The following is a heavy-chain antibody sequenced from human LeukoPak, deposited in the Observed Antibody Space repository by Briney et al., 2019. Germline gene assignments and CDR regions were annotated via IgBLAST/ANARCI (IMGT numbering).Heavy chain of an antibody. CDR2: INPNSGGT. CDR3: ARVTKNYYDSSGYLNAFDI. D-gene: IGHD3-22*01. V-gene: IGHV1-2*02. CDR1: GYTFTGYY. J-gene: IGHJ3*02. Sequence: ASVKVSCKASGYTFTGYYIHWVRQAPGQGLEWMGWINPNSGGTNYAQKFQGRVTMTRDTSISTAYMELSRLRFDDTAVYYCARVTKNYYDSSGYLNAFDIWGQGTMVTVSS.